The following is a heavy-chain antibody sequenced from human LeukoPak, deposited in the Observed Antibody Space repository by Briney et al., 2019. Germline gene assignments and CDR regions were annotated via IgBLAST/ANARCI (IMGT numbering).Heavy chain of an antibody. Sequence: ASVKVSCKASGGTFSSYAISWVRQAPGQGLEWMGGIIPIFGTANYAQKFQGRVTITADEPTSTAYMELSSLRSEDTAVYYCATKNADTAMVHTTYYYYYMDVWGKGTTVTISS. CDR2: IIPIFGTA. D-gene: IGHD5-18*01. J-gene: IGHJ6*03. CDR1: GGTFSSYA. V-gene: IGHV1-69*01. CDR3: ATKNADTAMVHTTYYYYYMDV.